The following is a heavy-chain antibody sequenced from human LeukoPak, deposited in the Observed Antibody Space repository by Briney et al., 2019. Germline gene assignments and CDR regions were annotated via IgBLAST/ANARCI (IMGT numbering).Heavy chain of an antibody. CDR2: IFYSGST. Sequence: SETLSLTCTISGXSISTSSYYWGWIRQPPGKGLEWIGSIFYSGSTYYNPSLKSRVTISVDTSKNQFSLNLSSVTAADTAVYYCARPATVTTSFWYFDLWGRGTLVTASS. D-gene: IGHD4-17*01. CDR3: ARPATVTTSFWYFDL. CDR1: GXSISTSSYY. V-gene: IGHV4-39*01. J-gene: IGHJ2*01.